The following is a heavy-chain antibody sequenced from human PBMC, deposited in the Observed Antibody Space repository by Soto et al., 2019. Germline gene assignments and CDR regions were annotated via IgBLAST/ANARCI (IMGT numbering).Heavy chain of an antibody. V-gene: IGHV3-30-3*01. J-gene: IGHJ6*02. CDR2: ISYDGSNK. Sequence: GGSLRLSCAASGFTFSSYAMHWVRQAPGKGLEWVAVISYDGSNKYYADSVKGRFTISRDNSKNTLYLQMNSLRAEDTAVYYCARAYGMDVWGQGTTVTVSS. CDR3: ARAYGMDV. CDR1: GFTFSSYA.